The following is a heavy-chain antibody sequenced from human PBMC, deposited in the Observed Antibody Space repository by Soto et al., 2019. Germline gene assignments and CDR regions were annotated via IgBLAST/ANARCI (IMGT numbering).Heavy chain of an antibody. Sequence: GGSLRLSCAASGFTFSSYWMHWVRQAPGKGLVWVSRINSDGSSTSYADSVKGRFTISSDNAKNTLYLQMNSLRAEDTAVYYCAREGSITGTTRCDYWGQGTLVTVSS. V-gene: IGHV3-74*01. CDR1: GFTFSSYW. D-gene: IGHD1-7*01. CDR2: INSDGSST. J-gene: IGHJ4*02. CDR3: AREGSITGTTRCDY.